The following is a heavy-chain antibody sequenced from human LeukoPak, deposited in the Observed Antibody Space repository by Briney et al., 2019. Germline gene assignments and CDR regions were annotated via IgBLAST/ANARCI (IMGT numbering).Heavy chain of an antibody. CDR2: IKQDGSEK. CDR3: ARAQESVVLRYFDWPVDY. D-gene: IGHD3-9*01. J-gene: IGHJ4*02. Sequence: GGSLRLSCAASGFTFSSYWMSWVRQAPGKGLEWVANIKQDGSEKYYVDSVKGRFTISRDNAKNSLYLQMNSLRAEDTAVYYCARAQESVVLRYFDWPVDYWGQGTLVTVSS. CDR1: GFTFSSYW. V-gene: IGHV3-7*01.